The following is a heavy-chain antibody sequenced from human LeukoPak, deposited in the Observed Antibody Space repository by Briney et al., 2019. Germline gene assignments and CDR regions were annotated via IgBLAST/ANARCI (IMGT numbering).Heavy chain of an antibody. CDR3: ARSANPGVHDFDP. CDR2: ISSSSKI. Sequence: GGSLRLSCTASGFAFSSYAMAWVRQAPGKGLEWLSYISSSSKINYADSVKGRFTISRDNARNSLYLQMISLRDEDTAVYYCARSANPGVHDFDPWGQGTLVTVSS. D-gene: IGHD6-6*01. V-gene: IGHV3-48*02. J-gene: IGHJ5*02. CDR1: GFAFSSYA.